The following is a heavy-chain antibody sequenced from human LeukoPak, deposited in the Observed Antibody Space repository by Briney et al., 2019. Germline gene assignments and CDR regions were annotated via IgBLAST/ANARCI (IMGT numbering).Heavy chain of an antibody. Sequence: GGSLRLSCAASGFTFSSCGMHRVRQAPGKGLEWVAVISYDGSSKYYADSVKGRFTISRDNSKNTFYLQVNSLRVEDTAVYYCAKGNIFRDSDYWGQGTLVTVSS. CDR1: GFTFSSCG. D-gene: IGHD5-24*01. V-gene: IGHV3-30*18. J-gene: IGHJ4*02. CDR2: ISYDGSSK. CDR3: AKGNIFRDSDY.